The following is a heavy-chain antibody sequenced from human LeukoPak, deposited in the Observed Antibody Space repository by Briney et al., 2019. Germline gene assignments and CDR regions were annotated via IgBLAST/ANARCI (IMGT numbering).Heavy chain of an antibody. D-gene: IGHD6-19*01. J-gene: IGHJ4*02. CDR3: ARAFDAVAKN. Sequence: PSETLSLTCTVSGGSINNSISYWGWIRQPPGKGLEWIGSIYYSGSTYYNPSLKSRGTISVDTSKNQFSLKLSSVTAADTAVYYCARAFDAVAKNWGQGTLVTVSS. V-gene: IGHV4-39*07. CDR1: GGSINNSISY. CDR2: IYYSGST.